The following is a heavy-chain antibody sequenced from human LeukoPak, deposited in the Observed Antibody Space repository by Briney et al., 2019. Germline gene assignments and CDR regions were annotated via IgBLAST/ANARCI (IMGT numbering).Heavy chain of an antibody. CDR3: ARRSIAAAGKGIYYFDY. CDR2: IIPIFGTA. CDR1: GGTFRSYA. J-gene: IGHJ4*02. D-gene: IGHD6-13*01. Sequence: SVKVSCKASGGTFRSYAISWVGQAGGQQLEGMGGIIPIFGTANYAQKFQGRVTITADESTSTAYMELSSLRAEDTAVYYCARRSIAAAGKGIYYFDYWGQGTLVTVSS. V-gene: IGHV1-69*01.